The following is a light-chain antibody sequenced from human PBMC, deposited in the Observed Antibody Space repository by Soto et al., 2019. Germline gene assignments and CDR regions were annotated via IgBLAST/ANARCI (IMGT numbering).Light chain of an antibody. CDR1: SSDVGSSNL. CDR2: EGN. CDR3: CSFARAYTSYA. V-gene: IGLV2-23*01. J-gene: IGLJ1*01. Sequence: QSVLTQPASLSGSPGQSIAMSCTGTSSDVGSSNLLSLYQQYPGKAPKLIIYEGNRRPSGISGRFSGSTSGNTASLTISGLQAEDEAEYYCCSFARAYTSYAFGTGTKVTVL.